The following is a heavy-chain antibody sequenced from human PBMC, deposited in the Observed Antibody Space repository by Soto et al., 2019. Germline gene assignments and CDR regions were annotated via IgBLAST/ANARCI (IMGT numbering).Heavy chain of an antibody. CDR2: ISSSGYTV. CDR3: VRYCSTTLCNGVATRTFDY. V-gene: IGHV3-48*03. Sequence: PXGSLILSCSASRVTFSTYEMNWVRQAPGKGLEWVSYISSSGYTVYYADSVKGRFTISRDNTRNSLYLQMNSLRDEDTALYYCVRYCSTTLCNGVATRTFDYWGQGTLVTVSS. D-gene: IGHD2-2*01. J-gene: IGHJ4*02. CDR1: RVTFSTYE.